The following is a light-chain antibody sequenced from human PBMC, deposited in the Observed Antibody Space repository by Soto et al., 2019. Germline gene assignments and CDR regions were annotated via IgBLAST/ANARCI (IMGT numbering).Light chain of an antibody. Sequence: EIMSTQGPGALSLSPGGRATRSRSTSQSVGSDFLAWYQQRPGQPPRILILGASGRATGIPDRFSGSGSGTDFTLTISRLEPEEFAVYYCQPYRSLSWAFGQRTKVDNK. V-gene: IGKV3-20*01. J-gene: IGKJ1*01. CDR2: GAS. CDR3: QPYRSLSWA. CDR1: QSVGSDF.